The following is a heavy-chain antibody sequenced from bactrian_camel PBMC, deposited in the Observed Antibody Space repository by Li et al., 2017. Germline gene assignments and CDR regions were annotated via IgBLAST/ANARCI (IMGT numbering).Heavy chain of an antibody. CDR3: ASGNNEYILAGGFAY. J-gene: IGHJ4*01. CDR1: GYTYNRYC. CDR2: ISLSGGSI. D-gene: IGHD1*01. V-gene: IGHV3S60*01. Sequence: HVQLVESGGGSVKAGGSLTLTCVASGYTYNRYCMGWFRLAPGKEREGVSCISLSGGSIYYADSVKGRFTISRDNAKNTLYLQLNSLKTEDTAIYYCASGNNEYILAGGFAYWDQGTQVTVS.